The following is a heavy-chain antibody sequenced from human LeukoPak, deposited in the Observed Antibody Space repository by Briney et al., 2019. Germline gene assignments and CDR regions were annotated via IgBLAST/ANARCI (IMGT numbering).Heavy chain of an antibody. Sequence: GGSLRLSCAASGFTFSSYWMSWGRQAPGKGLEWVANIKQDGSEKYYVDSVKGRFTISRDNAKNSLYLQMNSLRAEDTAVYYCASWGPYYYGSGSYYKSYYFDYWGQGTLVTVSS. CDR2: IKQDGSEK. V-gene: IGHV3-7*01. J-gene: IGHJ4*02. D-gene: IGHD3-10*01. CDR1: GFTFSSYW. CDR3: ASWGPYYYGSGSYYKSYYFDY.